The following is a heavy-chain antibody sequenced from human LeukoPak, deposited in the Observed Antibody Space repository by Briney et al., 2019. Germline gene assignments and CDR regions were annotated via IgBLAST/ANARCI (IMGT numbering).Heavy chain of an antibody. CDR1: GYSISSNYY. V-gene: IGHV4-38-2*02. J-gene: IGHJ4*02. CDR2: MFHSGTT. Sequence: SETLSLTCTVSGYSISSNYYWAWIRQPPGKGLEWIGNMFHSGTTAYNPSLKSRVAISKDTSKNQFSLNLRFVTAADTAVYYCARVVGATQLDYWGQGILVTVSS. CDR3: ARVVGATQLDY. D-gene: IGHD1-26*01.